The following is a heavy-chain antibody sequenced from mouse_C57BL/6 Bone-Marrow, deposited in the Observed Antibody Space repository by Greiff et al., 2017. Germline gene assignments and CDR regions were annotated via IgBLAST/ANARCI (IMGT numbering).Heavy chain of an antibody. D-gene: IGHD2-3*01. CDR1: GYTFTSYW. V-gene: IGHV1-64*01. CDR3: ARSNDGYPPWFAY. J-gene: IGHJ3*01. CDR2: IHPNSGST. Sequence: VQLQESGAELVKPGASVTLSCKASGYTFTSYWMHWVKQRPGQGLEWIGMIHPNSGSTNYNEKFKGKATLTVDKSSSTAYMQLSSLTSEDSAVDYCARSNDGYPPWFAYWGQGTLVTVSA.